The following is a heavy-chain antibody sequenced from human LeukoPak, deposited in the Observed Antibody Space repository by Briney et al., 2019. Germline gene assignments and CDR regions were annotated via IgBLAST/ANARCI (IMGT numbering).Heavy chain of an antibody. CDR1: GFSFSGFG. CDR3: ARGRGADYGGNSGYFDY. CDR2: IWYDGSNK. J-gene: IGHJ4*02. Sequence: GGSLRLSCAASGFSFSGFGMHWVRQAPGEGLEWVAVIWYDGSNKYYADSVKGRFTISRDNPKNTLYVQMNSLRAEDTAVYYCARGRGADYGGNSGYFDYWGQGTLVTVSS. V-gene: IGHV3-33*01. D-gene: IGHD4-23*01.